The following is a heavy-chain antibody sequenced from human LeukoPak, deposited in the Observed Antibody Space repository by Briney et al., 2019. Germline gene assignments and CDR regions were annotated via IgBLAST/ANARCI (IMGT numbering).Heavy chain of an antibody. D-gene: IGHD4-17*01. Sequence: SETLSLTCTVSGGSITSRSYYWGWIRQPPGKGLEWIGSMYYSGITYYNPSLKSRVTISVDTSKNQFSLKLSSVTAADTAVYYCARLSTVTTSFDYWGQGTLVTVSS. CDR3: ARLSTVTTSFDY. J-gene: IGHJ4*02. V-gene: IGHV4-39*07. CDR1: GGSITSRSYY. CDR2: MYYSGIT.